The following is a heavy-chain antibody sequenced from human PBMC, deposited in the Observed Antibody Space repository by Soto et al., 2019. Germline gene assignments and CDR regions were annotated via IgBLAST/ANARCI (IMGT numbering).Heavy chain of an antibody. CDR2: IYYSGST. J-gene: IGHJ4*02. Sequence: SETLSLTCTFSGGSISSYYWSWIRQPPGKGLEWIGYIYYSGSTNYNPSLKSRVTISVDTSKNQFSLKLSSVTAADTAVYYCARLVENYDFWSGYYRSYYFDYWGQGTLVTVSS. D-gene: IGHD3-3*01. CDR3: ARLVENYDFWSGYYRSYYFDY. V-gene: IGHV4-59*01. CDR1: GGSISSYY.